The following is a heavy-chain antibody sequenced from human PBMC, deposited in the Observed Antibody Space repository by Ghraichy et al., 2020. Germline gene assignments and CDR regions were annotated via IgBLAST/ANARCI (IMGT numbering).Heavy chain of an antibody. V-gene: IGHV5-51*01. CDR3: FRVGHGGYNAGPADY. CDR1: EYSFISYW. D-gene: IGHD5-18*01. Sequence: GESLNISCMASEYSFISYWIGWVRQMPGKGLEWMGIISPGDSRVKYNPSFQGQVTISADTSVTTAYLHWNSLRASDTAMYFCFRVGHGGYNAGPADYWGRGTLVTVSS. J-gene: IGHJ4*02. CDR2: ISPGDSRV.